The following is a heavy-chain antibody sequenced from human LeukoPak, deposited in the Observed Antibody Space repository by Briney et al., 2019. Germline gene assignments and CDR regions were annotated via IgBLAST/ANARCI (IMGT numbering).Heavy chain of an antibody. J-gene: IGHJ3*02. Sequence: PSQTLSLTWAVSGGSISSGGYSWSWIREPPGKGLEWIGYIYHSGSTYYNPSLKSRVTISVDRSKNQFSLKLSSVTAADTAVYYCARFNGYYYAYAFDIWGQGTMVTVSS. D-gene: IGHD3-22*01. CDR3: ARFNGYYYAYAFDI. CDR2: IYHSGST. CDR1: GGSISSGGYS. V-gene: IGHV4-30-2*01.